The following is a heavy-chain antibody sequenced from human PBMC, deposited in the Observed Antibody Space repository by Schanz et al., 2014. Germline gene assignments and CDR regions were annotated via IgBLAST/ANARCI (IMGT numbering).Heavy chain of an antibody. CDR3: ARPALWFGDNCFDP. D-gene: IGHD3-10*01. J-gene: IGHJ5*02. V-gene: IGHV3-23*01. Sequence: EVHLLDSGGGLVQPGGSLRLSCAASGFTFSSYAMSWVRQAPGKGLEWVSSISSGGNPYYANSVKGRFGISRDNAKNTLYLQMNSLRAEDTAVYYCARPALWFGDNCFDPWGQGTLVTVSS. CDR1: GFTFSSYA. CDR2: ISSGGNP.